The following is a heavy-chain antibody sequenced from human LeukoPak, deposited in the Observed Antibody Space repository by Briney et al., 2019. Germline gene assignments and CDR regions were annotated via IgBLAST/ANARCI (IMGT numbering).Heavy chain of an antibody. CDR1: GGSISIYY. V-gene: IGHV4-59*01. CDR3: ARGGRDYYDSSGYPLDY. D-gene: IGHD3-22*01. CDR2: IYYSWST. J-gene: IGHJ4*02. Sequence: SETLSLTCTVSGGSISIYYWIWIRQPPGKGLECRGYIYYSWSTNYNPSLKSRVTISVDTSKDQFSLKLSSVTAADTAVYYCARGGRDYYDSSGYPLDYWGQGTLVTVSS.